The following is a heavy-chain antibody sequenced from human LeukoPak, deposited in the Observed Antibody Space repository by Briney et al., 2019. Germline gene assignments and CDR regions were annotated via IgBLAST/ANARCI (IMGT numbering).Heavy chain of an antibody. CDR3: ARHCSGCSCHAAGLEA. CDR2: IYPGDSDT. Sequence: LGETLKISCKGSGYSFTSYWIVWVRQMPGKGREWLGIIYPGDSDTGYNPSFQGHVTISAAKTISTAYLQWRSLKASAAAMYYCARHCSGCSCHAAGLEAWGQGTLVTVSS. J-gene: IGHJ5*02. D-gene: IGHD2-15*01. V-gene: IGHV5-51*01. CDR1: GYSFTSYW.